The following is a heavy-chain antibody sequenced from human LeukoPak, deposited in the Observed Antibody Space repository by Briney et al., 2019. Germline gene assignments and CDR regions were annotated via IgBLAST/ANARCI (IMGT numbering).Heavy chain of an antibody. CDR2: ISYDGSNK. V-gene: IGHV3-30*18. D-gene: IGHD3-10*01. J-gene: IGHJ5*02. CDR3: AKGTAYGSRGDWFDP. Sequence: GGSLRLSCAASGFTFSSYGMHWVRQAPGKGLEWVAVISYDGSNKYYADSVKGRFTISRDNSKNTLYLQMNSLRAEDTAVYYCAKGTAYGSRGDWFDPWGQGTLVTVSS. CDR1: GFTFSSYG.